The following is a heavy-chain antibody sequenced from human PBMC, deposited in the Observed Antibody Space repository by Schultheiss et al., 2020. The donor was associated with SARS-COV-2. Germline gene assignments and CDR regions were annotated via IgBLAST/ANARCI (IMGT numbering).Heavy chain of an antibody. J-gene: IGHJ3*02. Sequence: SVKVSCKASGYTFTSYGISWVRQAPGQGLEWMGGIIPIFGTANYAQKFQGRVTITADESTSTAYMELSSLRSEDTAVYHCASALRSSGSYFQGAFNIWGQGTMVTVSS. CDR1: GYTFTSYG. CDR3: ASALRSSGSYFQGAFNI. CDR2: IIPIFGTA. D-gene: IGHD1-26*01. V-gene: IGHV1-69*13.